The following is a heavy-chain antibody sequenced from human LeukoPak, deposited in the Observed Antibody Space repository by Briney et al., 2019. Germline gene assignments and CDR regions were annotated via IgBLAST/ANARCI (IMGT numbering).Heavy chain of an antibody. CDR1: GYTLTELS. CDR2: FDPEDVET. D-gene: IGHD1-1*01. V-gene: IGHV1-24*01. J-gene: IGHJ6*03. CDR3: SKTSRGPPRYYYYYMDV. Sequence: ASVKVSCKVSGYTLTELSMHWVRQAPGKGLEWRGGFDPEDVETIYAQNFQGRVTMTEDTSTDTAYMELSSLKSEDTAVYYCSKTSRGPPRYYYYYMDVWGKGTTVTVSS.